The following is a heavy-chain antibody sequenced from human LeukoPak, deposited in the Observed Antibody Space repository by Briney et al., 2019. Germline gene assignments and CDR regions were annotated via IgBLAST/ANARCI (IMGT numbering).Heavy chain of an antibody. Sequence: GGSLRLSCVASGFTFSPYWMTWVRQAPGKGLEWLANIKEDGSIQYYLESVRGRFTISRDNAKTSVYLQLNSLRADDTAVYYCAREVWTGVAVSDYWGQGTLVTVSS. D-gene: IGHD6-19*01. CDR3: AREVWTGVAVSDY. V-gene: IGHV3-7*01. J-gene: IGHJ4*02. CDR2: IKEDGSIQ. CDR1: GFTFSPYW.